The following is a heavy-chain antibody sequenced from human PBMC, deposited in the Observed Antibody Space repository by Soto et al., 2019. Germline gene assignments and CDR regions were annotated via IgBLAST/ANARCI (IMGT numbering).Heavy chain of an antibody. J-gene: IGHJ6*04. CDR1: GFTFSSYG. CDR2: IWYDGSNK. V-gene: IGHV3-33*01. CDR3: ARGTGTNYYYYGMDV. Sequence: PGGSLRLSCAASGFTFSSYGMHWVRQAPGKGLEWVAVIWYDGSNKYYADSVKGRFTISRDNSKNTLYLQMNSLRAEDTAVYYCARGTGTNYYYYGMDVWGKGTTVTVST. D-gene: IGHD1-1*01.